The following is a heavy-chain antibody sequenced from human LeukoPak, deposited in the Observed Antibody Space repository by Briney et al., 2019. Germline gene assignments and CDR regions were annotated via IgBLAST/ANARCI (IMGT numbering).Heavy chain of an antibody. J-gene: IGHJ4*02. V-gene: IGHV3-7*03. D-gene: IGHD6-13*01. CDR2: IKQDGSEK. CDR1: GFTFSNYW. Sequence: GGSLRLSCAASGFTFSNYWMSWVRQAPGKGLEWVANIKQDGSEKYYVDSVKGRFTISRDSAKNSLFLQMNSLRAEDTAVYYCATKLPAAGRGFDYWGQGTLVTVSS. CDR3: ATKLPAAGRGFDY.